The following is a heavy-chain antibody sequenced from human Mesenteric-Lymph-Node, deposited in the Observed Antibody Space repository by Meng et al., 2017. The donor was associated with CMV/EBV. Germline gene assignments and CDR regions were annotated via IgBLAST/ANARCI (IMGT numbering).Heavy chain of an antibody. CDR2: IYYSGST. Sequence: VSLRLSCTVSGGSISSSSYYWGWIRQPPGKGLEWIGSIYYSGSTYYNPSLKSRVTISVDTSKNQFSLKLSSVTAADTAVYYCARDYTLAQVAGMDVWGQGTTVT. V-gene: IGHV4-39*07. CDR3: ARDYTLAQVAGMDV. D-gene: IGHD3-16*01. CDR1: GGSISSSSYY. J-gene: IGHJ6*02.